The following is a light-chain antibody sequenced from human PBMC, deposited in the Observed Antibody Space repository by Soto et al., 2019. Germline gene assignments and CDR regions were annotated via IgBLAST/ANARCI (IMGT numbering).Light chain of an antibody. CDR1: SSNIGAGYD. J-gene: IGLJ2*01. CDR2: GNS. CDR3: QSYDSSLSASV. Sequence: QSVLTQQPSVSGAPGQRVTISCTGSSSNIGAGYDVHWYQQLPGTAPKLLMYGNSNRPSGVPDRFSGSKSGTSASLAITGLQAEDEADYYCQSYDSSLSASVFGGGTKLTVL. V-gene: IGLV1-40*01.